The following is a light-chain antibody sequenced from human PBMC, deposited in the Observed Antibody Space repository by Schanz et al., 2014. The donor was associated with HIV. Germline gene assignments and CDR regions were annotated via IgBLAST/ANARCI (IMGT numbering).Light chain of an antibody. V-gene: IGLV2-14*01. CDR1: SSDVGGYNY. J-gene: IGLJ1*01. CDR3: NSYTSSSSQV. Sequence: QSALTQPPSASGSPGLSVTISCTGTSSDVGGYNYVSWYQQHPGKAPKLMIYEVSKRPSGVSNRFSGSKSGNTASLTISGLQAEDEADYYCNSYTSSSSQVFGTGTKLTVL. CDR2: EVS.